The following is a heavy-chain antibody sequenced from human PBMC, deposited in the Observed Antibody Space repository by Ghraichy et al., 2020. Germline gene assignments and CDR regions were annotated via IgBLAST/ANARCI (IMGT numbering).Heavy chain of an antibody. J-gene: IGHJ6*02. V-gene: IGHV3-23*01. CDR1: RFTFSSYA. Sequence: GGSLRLSCAASRFTFSSYAISWVRQAPGKGLDWVSGISSSGSRTYYAASVKGRFSISRDNSKSTLYLQMNSLRAEDTAVYYCAKGGSTVRFFYYNGMDVWGQGTTVTVSS. D-gene: IGHD4-17*01. CDR2: ISSSGSRT. CDR3: AKGGSTVRFFYYNGMDV.